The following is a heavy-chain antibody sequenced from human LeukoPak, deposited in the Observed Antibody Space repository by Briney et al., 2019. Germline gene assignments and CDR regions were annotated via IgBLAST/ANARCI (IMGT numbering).Heavy chain of an antibody. D-gene: IGHD5-18*01. CDR1: GGSFSGYY. J-gene: IGHJ4*02. Sequence: SETLSLTCAVYGGSFSGYYWSRIRQPPGKGLEWIGEINHSGSTNYNPSLKSRVTISVDTSKNQFSLKLSSVTAADTAVYYCARSYSYGYHDYWGQGTLVTVSS. CDR2: INHSGST. V-gene: IGHV4-34*01. CDR3: ARSYSYGYHDY.